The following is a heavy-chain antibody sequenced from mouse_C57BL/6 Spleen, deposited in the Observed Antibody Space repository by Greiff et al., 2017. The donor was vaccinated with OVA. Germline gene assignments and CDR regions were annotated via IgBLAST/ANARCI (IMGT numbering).Heavy chain of an antibody. D-gene: IGHD4-1*02. Sequence: QVQLQQPGAELVKPGASVKMSCKASGYTFTSYWITWVKQRPGQGLEWIGDIHPGSGSTNYNEKFKSKATLTVDTSSSTAYMQLSSLTSEDSAVYYCASTGTVYYAMDYWGQGTSVTVSS. CDR2: IHPGSGST. CDR3: ASTGTVYYAMDY. V-gene: IGHV1-55*01. J-gene: IGHJ4*01. CDR1: GYTFTSYW.